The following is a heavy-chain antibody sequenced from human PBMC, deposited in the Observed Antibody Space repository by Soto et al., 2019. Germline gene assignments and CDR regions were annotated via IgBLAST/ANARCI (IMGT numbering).Heavy chain of an antibody. V-gene: IGHV1-24*01. D-gene: IGHD3-10*01. CDR1: GYTMSELS. Sequence: SVKRSWKVAGYTMSELSMDWVRKAPGKGLEWMGGFDPEDGETIYAQKFQGRVTMTEDTSTDTAYMELSSLRSEDTAVYYCATVVYYYGSGSYGWFDPWGQGTLVTVSS. J-gene: IGHJ5*02. CDR3: ATVVYYYGSGSYGWFDP. CDR2: FDPEDGET.